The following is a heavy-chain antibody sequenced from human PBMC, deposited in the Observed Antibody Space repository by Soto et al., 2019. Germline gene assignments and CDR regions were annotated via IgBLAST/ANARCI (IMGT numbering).Heavy chain of an antibody. CDR2: INHSGST. Sequence: PSETLSLTCAVYGGSYSGYYWSWIRQPPGKGLEWIGEINHSGSTNYNPSLKSRVTISVDTSKNQFSLKLSSVTAADTAVYYCARMGAFWYDILTGYYAPRYYFDYWGQGTLVTVSS. CDR3: ARMGAFWYDILTGYYAPRYYFDY. CDR1: GGSYSGYY. J-gene: IGHJ4*02. D-gene: IGHD3-9*01. V-gene: IGHV4-34*01.